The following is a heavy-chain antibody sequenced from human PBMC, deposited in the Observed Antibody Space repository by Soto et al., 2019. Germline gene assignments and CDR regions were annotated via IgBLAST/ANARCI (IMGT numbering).Heavy chain of an antibody. CDR1: GFTFSSYG. V-gene: IGHV3-33*01. Sequence: QVQLVESGGGVVQPGRSLRLSCAASGFTFSSYGMHWVRQAPGKGLEWVAVICYDGSNKYYADSVKGRFTISRDNSKNTLYLQMNSLRAEDTAVYYCARDDYLWGSYRSHYGMDVWGQGTTVTVSS. D-gene: IGHD3-16*02. CDR3: ARDDYLWGSYRSHYGMDV. CDR2: ICYDGSNK. J-gene: IGHJ6*02.